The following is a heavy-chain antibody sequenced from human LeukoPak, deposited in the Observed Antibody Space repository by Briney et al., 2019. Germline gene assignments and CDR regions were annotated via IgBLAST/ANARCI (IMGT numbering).Heavy chain of an antibody. Sequence: GGSLRLSCAASGFTFSSYSMNWVRQAPGKGLEWVSYISSSGRTIYYADSVRGRFTISRDNAKNSLYLQMNSLRAEDTAAYYCARDLYGDYVVDYWGQGTLVTVPS. J-gene: IGHJ4*02. V-gene: IGHV3-48*01. CDR3: ARDLYGDYVVDY. D-gene: IGHD4-17*01. CDR1: GFTFSSYS. CDR2: ISSSGRTI.